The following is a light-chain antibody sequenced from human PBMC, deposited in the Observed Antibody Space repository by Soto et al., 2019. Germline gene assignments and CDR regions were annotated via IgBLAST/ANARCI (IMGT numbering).Light chain of an antibody. CDR1: QRVSSF. Sequence: EIVLTQSPATLSLSPGERATLSCRASQRVSSFLAGYQQKPGQAPRLLIYDASNRATGIPARFSGSGSGTDFTLTISSLEPEDFAVYYCQQRSIWPPLTFGGGPKVEIK. CDR2: DAS. J-gene: IGKJ4*01. V-gene: IGKV3-11*01. CDR3: QQRSIWPPLT.